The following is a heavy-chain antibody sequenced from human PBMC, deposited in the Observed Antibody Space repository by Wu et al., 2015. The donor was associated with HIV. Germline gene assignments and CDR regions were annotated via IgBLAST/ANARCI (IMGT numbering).Heavy chain of an antibody. Sequence: QVYLAQSGAEVKKPGASVKISCKASGYTFTSNWMHWVRQAPGQGLEWMGIINPKGGSPSYAQKFLDRVTITSDTSTSTFYMEVSSLRSDDTAVYYCARDHSNTAWDRPCWWFDPWGQGTLVTVSS. CDR2: INPKGGSP. V-gene: IGHV1-46*01. CDR3: ARDHSNTAWDRPCWWFDP. D-gene: IGHD1-26*01. CDR1: GYTFTSNW. J-gene: IGHJ5*02.